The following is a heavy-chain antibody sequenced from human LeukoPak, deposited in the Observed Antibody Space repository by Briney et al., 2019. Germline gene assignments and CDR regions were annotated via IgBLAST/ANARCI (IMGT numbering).Heavy chain of an antibody. CDR2: IYSGGST. V-gene: IGHV3-53*01. D-gene: IGHD2-2*01. J-gene: IGHJ5*02. CDR1: GFTVSSNY. Sequence: GGSLRLSCAASGFTVSSNYMSGVRQAPGKGLEWVSVIYSGGSTYYADSVKGRFTISRDNSKNTLYLQMNSLRAEDTAVYYCARDCSSTSCYVSWGQGTLVTVSS. CDR3: ARDCSSTSCYVS.